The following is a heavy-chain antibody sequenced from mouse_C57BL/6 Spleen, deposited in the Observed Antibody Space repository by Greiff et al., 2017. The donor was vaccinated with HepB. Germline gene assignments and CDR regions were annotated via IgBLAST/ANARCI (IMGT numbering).Heavy chain of an antibody. CDR3: VRWGIYYYGSSYVRGAMDY. D-gene: IGHD1-1*01. CDR1: GYTFTSYG. J-gene: IGHJ4*01. CDR2: IYPRSGNT. V-gene: IGHV1-81*01. Sequence: QVQLKQSGAELARPGASVKLSCKASGYTFTSYGISWVKQRTGQGLEWIGEIYPRSGNTYYNEKFKGKATLTADKSSSTAYMELRSLTSEDSAVYFCVRWGIYYYGSSYVRGAMDYWGQGTSVTVSS.